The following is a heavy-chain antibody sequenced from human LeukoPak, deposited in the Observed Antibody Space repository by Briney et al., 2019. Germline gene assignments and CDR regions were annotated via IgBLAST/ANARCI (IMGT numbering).Heavy chain of an antibody. CDR1: GGSFSGYY. J-gene: IGHJ4*02. Sequence: SETLPLTCAVYGGSFSGYYWNWIRQPPGRGLEWIGEINHSGYTNYNPSLKSRVTISVDTSKNQFSLKLSSVTAADTAVYYCARHLLGYCSGGNCYYFDFWGQGTLVTVSS. D-gene: IGHD2-15*01. CDR3: ARHLLGYCSGGNCYYFDF. CDR2: INHSGYT. V-gene: IGHV4-34*01.